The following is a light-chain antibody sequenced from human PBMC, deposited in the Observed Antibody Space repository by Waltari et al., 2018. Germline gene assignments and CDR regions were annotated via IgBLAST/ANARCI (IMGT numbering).Light chain of an antibody. J-gene: IGLJ1*01. CDR3: SAYTRTTPTTYV. Sequence: QSALTQPASVSGSLGQSITISCTGTSSDIGGYNYVSWHQQHPGKAPKLVIYDVRNRPSGVSHRCSGSKSGSTASLTISGLQAEDEADYFCSAYTRTTPTTYVFGTGTKVTVL. CDR1: SSDIGGYNY. CDR2: DVR. V-gene: IGLV2-14*01.